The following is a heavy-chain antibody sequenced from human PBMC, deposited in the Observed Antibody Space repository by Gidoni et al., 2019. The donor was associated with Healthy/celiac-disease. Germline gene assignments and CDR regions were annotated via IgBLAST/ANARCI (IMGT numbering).Heavy chain of an antibody. D-gene: IGHD2-2*01. Sequence: QAQLVQSGAEVKKPGASVKVSCKATGYTFTSYGISWVRQSPGQGLEWMGWISAYNGNTNYAKKLQGRVTMTTDTSTSTAYMGLRSLRSDDTAVYYCARVGASMVVVPAANRFDPWGQGTLVTVSS. CDR1: GYTFTSYG. CDR3: ARVGASMVVVPAANRFDP. CDR2: ISAYNGNT. J-gene: IGHJ5*02. V-gene: IGHV1-18*01.